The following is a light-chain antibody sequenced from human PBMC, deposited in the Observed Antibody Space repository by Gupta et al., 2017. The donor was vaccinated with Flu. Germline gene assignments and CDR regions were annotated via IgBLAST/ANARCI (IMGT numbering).Light chain of an antibody. CDR2: AAS. CDR3: HKSYSCFT. V-gene: IGKV1-39*01. J-gene: IGKJ4*01. CDR1: QSVSTY. Sequence: SPSSLSALVGDRVTITWRASQSVSTYLNWYQHKPGKVPKLLNHAASRLQSGVPSRCSGSGSGTDFALTISSLQPEDSASYYCHKSYSCFTFAGGTKVEI.